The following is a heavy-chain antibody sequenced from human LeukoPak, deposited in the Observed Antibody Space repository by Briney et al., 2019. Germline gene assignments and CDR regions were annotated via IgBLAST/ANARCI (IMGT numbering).Heavy chain of an antibody. CDR1: GFTFSSSA. J-gene: IGHJ4*02. V-gene: IGHV3-30*14. CDR2: ISYDGSNK. Sequence: GGSLRLSCAASGFTFSSSAMHWVRQAPGKGLEWVAIISYDGSNKYYADSVKGRFTISRDNSKNTLYLQMNSLRAEDTAVYYCARGEKSSGYYGYYFDYWGQGTLVTVSS. CDR3: ARGEKSSGYYGYYFDY. D-gene: IGHD3-22*01.